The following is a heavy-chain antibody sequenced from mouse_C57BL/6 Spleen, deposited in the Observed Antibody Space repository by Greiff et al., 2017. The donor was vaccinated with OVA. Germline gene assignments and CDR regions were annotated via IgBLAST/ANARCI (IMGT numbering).Heavy chain of an antibody. J-gene: IGHJ3*01. D-gene: IGHD6-1*01. CDR1: GYTFTDYE. V-gene: IGHV1-15*01. CDR3: TRKGGHYPFAY. CDR2: IDPETGGT. Sequence: QVQLQQSGAELVRPGASVTLSCKASGYTFTDYEMHWVKQTPVHGLEWIGAIDPETGGTAYNQKFKGKAILTADKSSSTAYMELRSLTSEDSAVYYCTRKGGHYPFAYWGQGTLVTVSA.